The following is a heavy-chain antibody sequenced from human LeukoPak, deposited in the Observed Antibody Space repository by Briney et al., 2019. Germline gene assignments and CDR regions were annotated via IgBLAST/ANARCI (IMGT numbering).Heavy chain of an antibody. J-gene: IGHJ4*02. V-gene: IGHV4-31*03. D-gene: IGHD3-9*01. CDR3: ARGSTDILTGYLFDY. CDR2: FYYSGST. Sequence: TLSLTCTVSGGSISSGGYYWSWIRQHPGKGLEWIWYFYYSGSTYYNPSLKSRVTISVDTSKNQFSLKLSSVTAADTAVYYCARGSTDILTGYLFDYWGQGTLVTVSS. CDR1: GGSISSGGYY.